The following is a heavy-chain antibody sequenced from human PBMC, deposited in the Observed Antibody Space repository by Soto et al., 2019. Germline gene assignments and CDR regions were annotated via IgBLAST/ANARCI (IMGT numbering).Heavy chain of an antibody. CDR3: AKDPYGSGTPLGWFDP. D-gene: IGHD3-10*01. J-gene: IGHJ5*02. CDR2: ISYVGSNK. V-gene: IGHV3-30*18. Sequence: QVQLVESGGGVVQPGRSLRLSCAASGFTFSSYGIHWVRQAPGKGLEWVAVISYVGSNKYYADSVKGRFTISRDNSKNTLYLQMNSLRAEDTAVYYCAKDPYGSGTPLGWFDPWGQGTLVTVSS. CDR1: GFTFSSYG.